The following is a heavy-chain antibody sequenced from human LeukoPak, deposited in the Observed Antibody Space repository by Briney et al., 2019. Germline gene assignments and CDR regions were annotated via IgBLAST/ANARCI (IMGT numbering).Heavy chain of an antibody. CDR3: ARDLASAY. CDR2: ISGSGGST. Sequence: AISGSGGSTYYADSVKGRFTISRDNSKNTLYLQMNSLRVEDTAVYYCARDLASAYWGQGTLVTVSS. D-gene: IGHD3-10*01. V-gene: IGHV3-23*01. J-gene: IGHJ4*02.